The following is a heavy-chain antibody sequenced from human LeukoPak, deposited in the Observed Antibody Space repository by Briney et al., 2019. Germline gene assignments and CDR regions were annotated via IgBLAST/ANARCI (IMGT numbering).Heavy chain of an antibody. Sequence: SETLSLTCTVSGGSISSYYWSWIRQPPGKGLEWIGYIYYSGSTNYNPSLKSRVTISVDTSKNQFSLKLSSVTAADTAVYYCARGNRLRFLEWSPTPKLSYYFDYWGQGTLVTVSS. CDR2: IYYSGST. CDR3: ARGNRLRFLEWSPTPKLSYYFDY. J-gene: IGHJ4*02. D-gene: IGHD3-3*01. CDR1: GGSISSYY. V-gene: IGHV4-59*12.